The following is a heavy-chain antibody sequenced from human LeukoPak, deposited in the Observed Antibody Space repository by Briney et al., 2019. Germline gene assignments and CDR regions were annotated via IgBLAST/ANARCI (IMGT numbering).Heavy chain of an antibody. J-gene: IGHJ4*02. CDR2: IWNDGSKT. Sequence: GGSLRLSCAASGFTFRSYGMHWVRQAPGKGLEWVAVIWNDGSKTYYADSVKGRLTIPRDNSKNTLYLQIDSLRPEDTAVYYCAREHYLTTPYTSGWLYYFDYWGQGTLVTVSS. CDR3: AREHYLTTPYTSGWLYYFDY. CDR1: GFTFRSYG. V-gene: IGHV3-33*01. D-gene: IGHD6-13*01.